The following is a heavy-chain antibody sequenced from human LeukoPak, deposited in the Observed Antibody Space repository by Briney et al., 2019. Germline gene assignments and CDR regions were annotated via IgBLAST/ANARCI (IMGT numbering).Heavy chain of an antibody. D-gene: IGHD1-14*01. V-gene: IGHV6-1*01. J-gene: IGHJ4*02. CDR1: GDSVSSKNAA. Sequence: SQTLSLTCVISGDSVSSKNAAWNWIRQSPSRGLEWLGRAYYRSKWYNDYAVSLKSRITINPDTSKNQFSLKLSSVTAADTAVYYCARHRKKRFGTHTQYYFDYWGQGTLVTVSS. CDR2: AYYRSKWYN. CDR3: ARHRKKRFGTHTQYYFDY.